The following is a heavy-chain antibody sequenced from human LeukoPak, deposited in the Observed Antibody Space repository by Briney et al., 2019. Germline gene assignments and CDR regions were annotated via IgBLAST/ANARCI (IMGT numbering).Heavy chain of an antibody. Sequence: ASVKVSCKASGYTFTNYGISWVRQAPGQGLEWMAWISTYDNDTNYAKKFRGRVTMTTDTSTRTAYMELRSLGSDDTAVYYCVRDYFCSGGTCDDCFDPWGQGTLVTVSS. CDR1: GYTFTNYG. CDR2: ISTYDNDT. J-gene: IGHJ5*02. D-gene: IGHD2-15*01. V-gene: IGHV1-18*01. CDR3: VRDYFCSGGTCDDCFDP.